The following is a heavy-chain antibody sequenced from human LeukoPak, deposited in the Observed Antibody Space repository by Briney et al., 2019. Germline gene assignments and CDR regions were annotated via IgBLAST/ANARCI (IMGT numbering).Heavy chain of an antibody. CDR2: ISFDGSNK. CDR3: ARDTLWE. D-gene: IGHD1-26*01. Sequence: GPSLRLSCAVSGFTFSGYTMHWVRQAPGKGLEWVAVISFDGSNKYYEDSVKGRFTISRDNSKNTLYLQMNSLRPDDTAIYYCARDTLWEWGQGTLVTVSS. CDR1: GFTFSGYT. J-gene: IGHJ4*02. V-gene: IGHV3-30-3*01.